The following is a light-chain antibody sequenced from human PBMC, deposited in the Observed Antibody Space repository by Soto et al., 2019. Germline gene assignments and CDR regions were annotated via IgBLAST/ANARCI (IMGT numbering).Light chain of an antibody. J-gene: IGLJ1*01. CDR1: SSNIGAGYD. Sequence: QSVLTQPPSVSGAPGQRVTISCTGTSSNIGAGYDVHWYQHLPGTAPKLLIYGNGNRPSGVPDRFSVSKSGASASLAITGLQAEDEADYYCQSYDSEVNGLYVFGTGTKLTVL. V-gene: IGLV1-40*01. CDR3: QSYDSEVNGLYV. CDR2: GNG.